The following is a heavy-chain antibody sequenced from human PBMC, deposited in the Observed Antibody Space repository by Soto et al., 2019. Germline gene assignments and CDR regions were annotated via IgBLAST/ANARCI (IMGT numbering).Heavy chain of an antibody. CDR3: AKDSDFWSYVNFDY. Sequence: GGSLRLSCAASGFTFSSYAMSWVRQAPGKGLEWVSAISGSGGSTYYADSVKGRFTISRDNSKNTLYLQVNSLRAEDTAVYYCAKDSDFWSYVNFDYWGQGTLVTVSS. J-gene: IGHJ4*02. V-gene: IGHV3-23*01. CDR2: ISGSGGST. D-gene: IGHD3-3*01. CDR1: GFTFSSYA.